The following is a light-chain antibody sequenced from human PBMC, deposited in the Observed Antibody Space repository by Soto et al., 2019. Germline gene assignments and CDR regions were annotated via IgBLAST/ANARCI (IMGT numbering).Light chain of an antibody. V-gene: IGKV3-15*01. CDR2: GAS. Sequence: EIVMTQSPATLSVSPGERATLSCRASQSVSSNLAWYQQKPGQAPRLLIYGASTRATGIPARFSGSGSGTEFTVTISSLEPEDFAVYYCQQRSNWPITFGQGTRLEI. CDR1: QSVSSN. J-gene: IGKJ5*01. CDR3: QQRSNWPIT.